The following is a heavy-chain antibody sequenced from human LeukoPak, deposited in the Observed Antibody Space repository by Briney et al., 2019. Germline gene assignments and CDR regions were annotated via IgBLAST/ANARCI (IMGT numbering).Heavy chain of an antibody. D-gene: IGHD2-21*02. J-gene: IGHJ4*02. Sequence: SGGSLRLSCAASGFTFSSYGMHWVRQAPGKGLEWVAVISYDGSNKYYADSVKGRFTISRDNSKNTLYLQMNSLRAEDTAVYYCAKDLRAYCGGDCYGNYWGQGTLVTVSS. V-gene: IGHV3-30*18. CDR3: AKDLRAYCGGDCYGNY. CDR1: GFTFSSYG. CDR2: ISYDGSNK.